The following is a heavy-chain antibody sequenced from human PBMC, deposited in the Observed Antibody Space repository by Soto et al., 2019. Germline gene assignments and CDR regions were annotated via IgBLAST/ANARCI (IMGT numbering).Heavy chain of an antibody. Sequence: SVKVSCKASGGTFSSYAISWVRQAPGQGLEWMGGIIPIFGTANYAQKFQGRVTITADESTSTAYMELSSLRSDDAAVYYCGIPGATGHLDYWGQGSRVTVSS. CDR3: GIPGATGHLDY. CDR2: IIPIFGTA. J-gene: IGHJ4*02. D-gene: IGHD3-10*01. CDR1: GGTFSSYA. V-gene: IGHV1-69*13.